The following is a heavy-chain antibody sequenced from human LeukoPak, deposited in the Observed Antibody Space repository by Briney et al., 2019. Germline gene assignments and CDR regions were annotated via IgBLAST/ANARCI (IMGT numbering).Heavy chain of an antibody. Sequence: SETLSLTCTVSGGSISSYYWSWIRQPPGKGLEWVGYMYFGERTNYNPSPKSRATISIDTSKKQFSLNLKSVTAADTAVYYCARIPGDRPDDWGQGTLVTVS. V-gene: IGHV4-59*01. CDR1: GGSISSYY. D-gene: IGHD7-27*01. CDR3: ARIPGDRPDD. J-gene: IGHJ4*02. CDR2: MYFGERT.